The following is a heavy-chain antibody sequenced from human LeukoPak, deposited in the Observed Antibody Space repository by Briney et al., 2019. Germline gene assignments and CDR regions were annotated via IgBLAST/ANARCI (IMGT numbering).Heavy chain of an antibody. Sequence: GGSLRLSCAASGFTFDDYAMHWVRQAPGKGLEWVSGISWNSGSIGYADSVKGRFTISRDNAKNSLYLQMNSLRAEDTALYYCAKELAAAGTGNHRTWRYFDLWGRGTLVTVSS. D-gene: IGHD6-13*01. CDR3: AKELAAAGTGNHRTWRYFDL. CDR1: GFTFDDYA. J-gene: IGHJ2*01. CDR2: ISWNSGSI. V-gene: IGHV3-9*01.